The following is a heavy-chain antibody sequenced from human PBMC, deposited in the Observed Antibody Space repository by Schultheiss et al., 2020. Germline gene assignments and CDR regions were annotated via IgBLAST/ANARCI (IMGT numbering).Heavy chain of an antibody. J-gene: IGHJ4*02. CDR3: TSRITMVRGVIVSDY. CDR1: GFTFSTYA. V-gene: IGHV3-73*01. D-gene: IGHD3-10*01. CDR2: IRSKANSYAT. Sequence: GGSLRLSCTASGFTFSTYAMGWVRQASGKGLEWVGRIRSKANSYATAYAASVKGRFTISRDDSKNTAYLQMNSLKTEDTAVYYCTSRITMVRGVIVSDYWGQGTLVTVSS.